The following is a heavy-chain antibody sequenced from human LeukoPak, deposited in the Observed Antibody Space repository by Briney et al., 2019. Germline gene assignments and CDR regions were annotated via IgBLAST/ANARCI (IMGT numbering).Heavy chain of an antibody. V-gene: IGHV4-31*03. D-gene: IGHD3-9*01. CDR3: ARDMTDWWFDP. J-gene: IGHJ5*02. CDR2: IYYSGST. CDR1: GVSISSGGYY. Sequence: SQTLSLTCTVSGVSISSGGYYWSWTRQHPGKGLEWIGYIYYSGSTHYNPSLKSRVTISVDTSKNQFSLKLSSVTAADTAVYYCARDMTDWWFDPWGQGTLVTVSS.